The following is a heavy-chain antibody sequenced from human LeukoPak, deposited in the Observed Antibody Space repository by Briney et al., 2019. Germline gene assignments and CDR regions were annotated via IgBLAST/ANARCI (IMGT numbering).Heavy chain of an antibody. J-gene: IGHJ4*02. CDR1: GFTFNSYG. CDR3: AKGAYYDSSGYQISGYYFDY. CDR2: IWYDGSNK. D-gene: IGHD3-22*01. Sequence: GRSLRLSCAASGFTFNSYGMHWVRQAPGKGLEWVAVIWYDGSNKYYADSVKGRFTISRDNSKNTLYLQMNSLRAEDTAVYYCAKGAYYDSSGYQISGYYFDYWGQGTLVTVSS. V-gene: IGHV3-33*06.